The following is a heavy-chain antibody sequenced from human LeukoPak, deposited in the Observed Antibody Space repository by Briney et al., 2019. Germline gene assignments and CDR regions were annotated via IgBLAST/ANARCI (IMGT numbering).Heavy chain of an antibody. D-gene: IGHD6-19*01. CDR2: ISYDGSHK. J-gene: IGHJ4*02. V-gene: IGHV3-30*18. Sequence: PGRSLRLSCAASGFTISSYGMHWVRQAPGKGLEWVAIISYDGSHKYYADSVKGRFTISRDNSKNTLYLQMNSLRPEDTAMYYCAKEITRPNRAVAGLNYWGQGTLATVSS. CDR1: GFTISSYG. CDR3: AKEITRPNRAVAGLNY.